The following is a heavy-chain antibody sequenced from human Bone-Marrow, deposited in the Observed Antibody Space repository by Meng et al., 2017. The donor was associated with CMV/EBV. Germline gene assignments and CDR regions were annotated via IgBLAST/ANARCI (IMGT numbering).Heavy chain of an antibody. J-gene: IGHJ6*02. Sequence: SLKISCAASGFTFDDYAMHWVRQAPGKGLGWVSGISWNSGSIGYADSVKGRFTISRDNAKNSLYLQMNSLRAEDTALYYCAKDLGGTIDSSGTPHDGDYYGMDVWGQGTTVTVSS. D-gene: IGHD3-22*01. CDR3: AKDLGGTIDSSGTPHDGDYYGMDV. CDR2: ISWNSGSI. V-gene: IGHV3-9*01. CDR1: GFTFDDYA.